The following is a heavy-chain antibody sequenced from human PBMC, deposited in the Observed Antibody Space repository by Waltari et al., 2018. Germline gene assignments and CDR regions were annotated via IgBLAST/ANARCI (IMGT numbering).Heavy chain of an antibody. J-gene: IGHJ4*02. V-gene: IGHV3-7*01. D-gene: IGHD6-19*01. CDR1: GFTFSSNW. CDR3: ASSGWYGLDY. Sequence: EVQLVESGGGLLQPGGSLRLSCAASGFTFSSNWMRWVRQAPGKGLEWVANIKKDGSEKYYVDSVKGRFTISRDNAKNSLYLQMNSLRAEDTAVYYCASSGWYGLDYWGQGTLVTVSS. CDR2: IKKDGSEK.